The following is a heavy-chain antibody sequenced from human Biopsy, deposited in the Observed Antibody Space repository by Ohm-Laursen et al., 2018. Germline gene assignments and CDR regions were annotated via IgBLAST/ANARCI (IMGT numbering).Heavy chain of an antibody. J-gene: IGHJ4*01. V-gene: IGHV4-59*03. Sequence: SETLSLTCPVSDGSISGYYWSWIRQAPGKGLEWIGFIYYTGKTKSNPSLKSRLTMSVDTSKNQFSLNLTTVTTADTAVYYCAKNSGYSHDYWGPGILVTVPS. CDR1: DGSISGYY. D-gene: IGHD3-22*01. CDR2: IYYTGKT. CDR3: AKNSGYSHDY.